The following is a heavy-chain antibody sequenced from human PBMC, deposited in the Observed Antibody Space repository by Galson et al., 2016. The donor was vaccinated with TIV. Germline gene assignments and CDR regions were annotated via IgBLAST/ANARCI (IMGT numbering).Heavy chain of an antibody. CDR3: ATWDYHDNWFHP. D-gene: IGHD1-7*01. CDR2: IKNKIDGGTT. V-gene: IGHV3-15*01. CDR1: GFTFSNVW. Sequence: SLRLSCAASGFTFSNVWMNWFRQAPGMGLEWVGRIKNKIDGGTTAYGAPVKGRFTISRDDSKSTVYLQMNSLNSEDTGVYYCATWDYHDNWFHPWGQGTLVTVSS. J-gene: IGHJ5*02.